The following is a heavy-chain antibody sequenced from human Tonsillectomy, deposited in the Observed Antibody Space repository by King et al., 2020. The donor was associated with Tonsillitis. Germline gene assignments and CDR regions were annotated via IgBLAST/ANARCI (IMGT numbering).Heavy chain of an antibody. CDR2: SSTTGSYS. Sequence: VQLVESGGGLVRPGESLRLSCAGSGFTFSDYYMSWVRQAPGKGLEWLSYSSTTGSYSNSADSVKGRFTISRDNAKNSLFLQMNSLRADDTAVYYCSRETTYWYGNRGYYFDFWGRGTLVTVSS. CDR1: GFTFSDYY. CDR3: SRETTYWYGNRGYYFDF. D-gene: IGHD6-13*01. V-gene: IGHV3-11*06. J-gene: IGHJ4*02.